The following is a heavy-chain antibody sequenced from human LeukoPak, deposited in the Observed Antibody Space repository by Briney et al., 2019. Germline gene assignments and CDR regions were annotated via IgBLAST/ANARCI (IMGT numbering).Heavy chain of an antibody. J-gene: IGHJ4*02. CDR1: GGSISSYY. Sequence: SETLSPTCTVSGGSISSYYWSWIRQPAGKGLEWIGRIYSSGSTNYNPSLKSRVTMSVDTSKKQFSLKLNSVTAADTAVYYCARDRYYYDSSGYYYFDYWGQGTLVTVSS. V-gene: IGHV4-4*07. CDR2: IYSSGST. D-gene: IGHD3-22*01. CDR3: ARDRYYYDSSGYYYFDY.